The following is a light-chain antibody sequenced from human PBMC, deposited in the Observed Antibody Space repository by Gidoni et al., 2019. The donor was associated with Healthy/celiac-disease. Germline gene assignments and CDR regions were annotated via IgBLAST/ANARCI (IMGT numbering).Light chain of an antibody. Sequence: DLVMTQSPDSLAVSLGERATINCKSSQSVLYSSNNKNYLAWYQQKPGQPPKMLIYWASTRESGVPDRFSGSGSGTDFTLTISSLQAEDVAGYYCQQYYSTPITFGQGTRLGIK. J-gene: IGKJ5*01. CDR3: QQYYSTPIT. CDR1: QSVLYSSNNKNY. CDR2: WAS. V-gene: IGKV4-1*01.